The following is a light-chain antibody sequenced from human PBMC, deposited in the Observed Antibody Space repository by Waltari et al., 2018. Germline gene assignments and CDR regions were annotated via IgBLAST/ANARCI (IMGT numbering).Light chain of an antibody. Sequence: QSALTQPASVSGSPGQLVTILCAGTSNDVGGYNSVSWYQEHPGQAPRVIIYDVSDRPSGVSDRFSGSKSGNAASLTISGLQAEDEADYYCSSQSSNDVVLFGGGTKLTVL. CDR2: DVS. CDR3: SSQSSNDVVL. CDR1: SNDVGGYNS. V-gene: IGLV2-14*01. J-gene: IGLJ2*01.